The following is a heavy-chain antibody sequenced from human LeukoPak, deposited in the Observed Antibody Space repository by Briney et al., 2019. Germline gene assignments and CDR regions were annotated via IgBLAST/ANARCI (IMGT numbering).Heavy chain of an antibody. Sequence: GGSLRLSCAASGFTFSSYAMHWVRQAPGKGLEWVAVISYDGSNKYYADSVKGRFTISRDNSKNTLYLQMNSLRAEDTAVYYCARDSRIRWFGEPSDAFDIWGQGTMVTVSS. J-gene: IGHJ3*02. V-gene: IGHV3-30*04. CDR1: GFTFSSYA. CDR2: ISYDGSNK. CDR3: ARDSRIRWFGEPSDAFDI. D-gene: IGHD3-10*01.